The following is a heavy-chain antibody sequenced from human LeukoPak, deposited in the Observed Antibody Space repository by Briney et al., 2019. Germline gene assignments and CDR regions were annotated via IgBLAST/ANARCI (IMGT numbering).Heavy chain of an antibody. CDR3: ARLRNYDSSGYPNWFDP. D-gene: IGHD3-22*01. J-gene: IGHJ5*02. V-gene: IGHV4-59*08. CDR2: IYYSGST. Sequence: PSETLSLTCTVSGGSISSYYWSWIRQPPGKGLERIRYIYYSGSTNYNPSLKSRVTISVDTSKNQFSLKLSSVTAADTAVYYCARLRNYDSSGYPNWFDPWGQGTLVTVSS. CDR1: GGSISSYY.